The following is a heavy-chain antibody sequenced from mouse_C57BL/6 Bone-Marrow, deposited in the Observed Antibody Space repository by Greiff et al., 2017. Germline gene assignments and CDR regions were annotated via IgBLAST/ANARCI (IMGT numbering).Heavy chain of an antibody. J-gene: IGHJ2*01. CDR3: TTNGNYFDY. V-gene: IGHV14-4*01. CDR1: GFNIKDDY. CDR2: IDPENGDT. D-gene: IGHD2-1*01. Sequence: EVQRVESGAELVRPGASVKLSCTASGFNIKDDYMHWVKQRPEQGLEWIGWIDPENGDTEYASKFQGKATITADTSSNTAYLQLSSLTSEDTAVYYCTTNGNYFDYWGQGTTLTVSS.